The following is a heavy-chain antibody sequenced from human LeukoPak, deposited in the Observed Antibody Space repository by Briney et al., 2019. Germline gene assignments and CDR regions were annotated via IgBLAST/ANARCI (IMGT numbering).Heavy chain of an antibody. V-gene: IGHV4-59*01. CDR2: IHQSGST. J-gene: IGHJ3*02. D-gene: IGHD6-6*01. CDR1: GGSISIYY. Sequence: PSETLSLTCTVSGGSISIYYWSWIRQPPGEGLEWIGYIHQSGSTDYNPSLKSRVNISVDTSKNQFSLKLSSVTAADTAVYYCARESIRQINAFDIWGQGTMVTVSS. CDR3: ARESIRQINAFDI.